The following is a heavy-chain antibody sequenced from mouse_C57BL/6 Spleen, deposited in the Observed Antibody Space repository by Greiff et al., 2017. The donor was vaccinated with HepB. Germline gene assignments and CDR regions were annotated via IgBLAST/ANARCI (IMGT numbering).Heavy chain of an antibody. V-gene: IGHV1-20*01. CDR2: INPYNGDT. J-gene: IGHJ1*03. CDR1: GYSFTGYF. D-gene: IGHD1-1*01. Sequence: DVKLQESGPELVKPGDSVKISCKASGYSFTGYFMNWVMQSHGKSLEWIGRINPYNGDTFYNQKFKGKATLTVDKSSSTAHMELRSLTSEDSAVYYCAKDSLGLYGSSNWYFDVWGTGTTVTVSS. CDR3: AKDSLGLYGSSNWYFDV.